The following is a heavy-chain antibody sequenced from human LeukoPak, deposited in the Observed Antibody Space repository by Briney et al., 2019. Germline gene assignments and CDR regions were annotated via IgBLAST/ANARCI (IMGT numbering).Heavy chain of an antibody. V-gene: IGHV1-2*02. CDR1: GYTFTGYY. J-gene: IGHJ4*02. D-gene: IGHD2-2*01. CDR3: ARRAGYCTSSNCYDFGY. Sequence: ASVKVSCKASGYTFTGYYIHWMRQAPGKRLDWMGWINPNSGNKKYVQKFQGRVTMTRDTSISTAYMELNSLRSDDTALYYCARRAGYCTSSNCYDFGYWGQGTLVTVSS. CDR2: INPNSGNK.